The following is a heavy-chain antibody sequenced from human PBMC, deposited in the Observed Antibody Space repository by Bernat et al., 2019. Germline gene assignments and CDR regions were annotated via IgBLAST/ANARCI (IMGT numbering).Heavy chain of an antibody. CDR3: ARRGVGAIT. CDR2: IYYSGST. J-gene: IGHJ5*02. D-gene: IGHD1-26*01. V-gene: IGHV4-39*01. CDR1: GGSISSSSYS. Sequence: QLQLQESGPGLVKPSETLSLTCTVSGGSISSSSYSWGWIRQPPGKGLEWIGSIYYSGSTYYNPSLKSRVTISVDTSKNQFSLKLGSVTAADTAVYYCARRGVGAITWGQGTLVTVSS.